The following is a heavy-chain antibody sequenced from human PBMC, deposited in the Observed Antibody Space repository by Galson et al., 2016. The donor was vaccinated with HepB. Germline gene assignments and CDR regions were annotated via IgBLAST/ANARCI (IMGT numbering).Heavy chain of an antibody. J-gene: IGHJ4*02. V-gene: IGHV3-74*01. CDR3: ARDEDDPSYTIDF. Sequence: LRLSCAASGFTFSSYWMHWVRQAPGKGLVWVSRINSDESNTNYADSVKGRFTIARDNSENTLYLQMHSLRAEDTAVYYCARDEDDPSYTIDFWGQGTLVSVSS. CDR2: INSDESNT. CDR1: GFTFSSYW. D-gene: IGHD3-10*01.